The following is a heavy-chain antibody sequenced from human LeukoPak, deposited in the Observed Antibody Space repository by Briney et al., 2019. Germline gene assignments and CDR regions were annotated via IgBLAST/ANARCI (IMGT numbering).Heavy chain of an antibody. J-gene: IGHJ6*03. D-gene: IGHD4-11*01. CDR3: AKAAVTTFLYYYYHMDV. V-gene: IGHV3-30*02. Sequence: PGGSLRLSCAASGFTFSSYGMHWVRQAPGKGLEWVAFIRYDGSNKYYADSVKGRFTISRDNSKNTLYLQMNSLRAEDTAVYYCAKAAVTTFLYYYYHMDVWGKGTTVTVSS. CDR1: GFTFSSYG. CDR2: IRYDGSNK.